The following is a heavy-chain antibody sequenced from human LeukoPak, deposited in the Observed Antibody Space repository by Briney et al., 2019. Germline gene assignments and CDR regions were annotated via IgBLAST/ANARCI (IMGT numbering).Heavy chain of an antibody. CDR1: GGSISSYF. Sequence: SETLSLTCTVSGGSISSYFWSWIRQPPGKGLEWLGYIYYSGSTNYNPSLKSRVTISVDTSKNQFSLKLSSVTAADTAVYYCARQISHMVRGVIIGANWFDPWGQGTLVTVSS. V-gene: IGHV4-59*08. J-gene: IGHJ5*02. CDR3: ARQISHMVRGVIIGANWFDP. CDR2: IYYSGST. D-gene: IGHD3-10*01.